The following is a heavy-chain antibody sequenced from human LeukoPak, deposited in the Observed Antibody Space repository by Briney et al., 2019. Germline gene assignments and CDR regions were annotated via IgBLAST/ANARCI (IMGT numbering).Heavy chain of an antibody. CDR3: AKDPLSSRLLWFGELPNY. CDR2: ISSSGSGDNT. CDR1: GVTLSTYA. J-gene: IGHJ4*02. V-gene: IGHV3-23*01. Sequence: GGSLRLSCAASGVTLSTYAMSWARQAPGKGLEWVSGISSSGSGDNTYYADSVKGRFTISRDNSKNTLYLQMNSLRAEDTAVYYCAKDPLSSRLLWFGELPNYWGQGTLVTVS. D-gene: IGHD3-10*01.